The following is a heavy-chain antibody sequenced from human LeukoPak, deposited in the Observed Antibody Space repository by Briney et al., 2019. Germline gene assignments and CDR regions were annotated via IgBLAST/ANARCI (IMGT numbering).Heavy chain of an antibody. Sequence: ASVKVSCKASGYTFTSYDTNWVRQATGQGLEWMGWMNPNSGNTGYAQKFQGRVTMTRNTSISTAYMELSSLRSEDTAVYYCARFPKWGGTYSYYYYYYGMDVWGQGTTVTVSS. CDR1: GYTFTSYD. V-gene: IGHV1-8*01. D-gene: IGHD2-21*01. CDR3: ARFPKWGGTYSYYYYYYGMDV. J-gene: IGHJ6*02. CDR2: MNPNSGNT.